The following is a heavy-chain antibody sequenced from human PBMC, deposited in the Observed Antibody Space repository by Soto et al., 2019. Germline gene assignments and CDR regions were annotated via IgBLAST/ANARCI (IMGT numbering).Heavy chain of an antibody. CDR3: ARISNSRVVVFGVVPG. CDR2: IDHDGST. D-gene: IGHD3-3*01. Sequence: QVQLQQWGAGLLKPSETLSLTCAVYGGSFSGYYWSWIRQPPGKGLEWIGEIDHDGSTNYNPSLKSRVTISLDTSKNQFSLNLSSVTAADAAVYYCARISNSRVVVFGVVPGGGQGTLVTVSS. CDR1: GGSFSGYY. V-gene: IGHV4-34*01. J-gene: IGHJ4*02.